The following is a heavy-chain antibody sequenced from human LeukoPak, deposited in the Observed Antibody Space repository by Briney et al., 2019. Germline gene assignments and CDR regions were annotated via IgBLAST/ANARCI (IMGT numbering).Heavy chain of an antibody. J-gene: IGHJ4*02. D-gene: IGHD2-15*01. Sequence: ASVKVSCKPSGDTFTGYYMHWVRQAPGQGLEWMGWINPNSGGTNYAQKFQGRVTMTTDTSISTAYMELSRLRSDDTAVYYCARGRVVVAAGDYWGQGTLVTVSS. V-gene: IGHV1-2*02. CDR3: ARGRVVVAAGDY. CDR1: GDTFTGYY. CDR2: INPNSGGT.